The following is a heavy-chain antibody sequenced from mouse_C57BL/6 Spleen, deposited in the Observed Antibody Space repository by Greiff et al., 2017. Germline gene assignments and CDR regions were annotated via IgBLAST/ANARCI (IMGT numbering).Heavy chain of an antibody. CDR2: ISSGSSII. Sequence: EVKLMESGGGLVKPGGSLQLSCAASGFTFSDYGMHWVRQAPEKGLEWVTYISSGSSIIYYADTVKGRFTISRDNAKNTLFLQMPSLGSEDTATYHCGSTVNGDGAMDYWGQGTSVTVSS. V-gene: IGHV5-17*01. J-gene: IGHJ4*01. D-gene: IGHD2-13*01. CDR1: GFTFSDYG. CDR3: GSTVNGDGAMDY.